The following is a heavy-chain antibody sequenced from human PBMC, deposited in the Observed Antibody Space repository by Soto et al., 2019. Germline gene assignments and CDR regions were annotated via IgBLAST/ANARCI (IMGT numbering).Heavy chain of an antibody. CDR2: IYYSGST. J-gene: IGHJ2*01. Sequence: QVQLQESGPGLVKPSETLSLTCTVSGGSISSYYWSWIRQPPGKGLEWIGYIYYSGSTNYNPSRKSRVTISVDTSKNQFSLKLSSVTAADTAVYYCARTQGSGPNWYFDLWGRGTLVTVSS. V-gene: IGHV4-59*08. CDR1: GGSISSYY. CDR3: ARTQGSGPNWYFDL.